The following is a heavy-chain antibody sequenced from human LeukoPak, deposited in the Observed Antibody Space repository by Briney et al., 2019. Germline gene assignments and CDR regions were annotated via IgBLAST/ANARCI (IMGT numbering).Heavy chain of an antibody. CDR1: GGSISSYY. CDR3: ARRYSSGWYLLDY. V-gene: IGHV4-59*01. J-gene: IGHJ4*02. D-gene: IGHD6-19*01. Sequence: SETLSLTCTVSGGSISSYYWSWIRQPPGKGLEWIGYIYYSGSTNYNPSLKSRVTISVDTSKNQFSLKLSSVTAADTAVYYCARRYSSGWYLLDYWGQGTLVTVS. CDR2: IYYSGST.